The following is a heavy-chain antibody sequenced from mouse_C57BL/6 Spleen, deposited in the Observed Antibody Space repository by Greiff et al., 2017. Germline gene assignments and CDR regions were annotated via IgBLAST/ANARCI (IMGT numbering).Heavy chain of an antibody. V-gene: IGHV3-6*01. CDR3: ARGVLFDY. Sequence: DVKLQESGPGLVKPSQSLSLTCSVTGYSITSGYYWNWIRQFPGNKLEWMGYISYDGSNNYNPSLKNRISITRDTSKNQFFLKLNSVTTEDTATYYCARGVLFDYWGQGTTLTVSS. J-gene: IGHJ2*01. CDR2: ISYDGSN. CDR1: GYSITSGYY.